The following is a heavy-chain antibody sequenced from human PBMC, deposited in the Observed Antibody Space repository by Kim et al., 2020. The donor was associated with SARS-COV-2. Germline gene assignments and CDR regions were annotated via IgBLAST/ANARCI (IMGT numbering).Heavy chain of an antibody. CDR3: ATLRGGYWSGGSCYSDYYDYCMDG. V-gene: IGHV3-9*01. D-gene: IGHD2-15*01. CDR1: GFTFDDYA. Sequence: GGSLRLSCAASGFTFDDYAMHWVRQAPGKGLEWVSGISWNSGSIGYADSVKGRFTISRDNAKNSLYLQMNSLRAEDTALYYCATLRGGYWSGGSCYSDYYDYCMDGWGQGTTVTVSS. CDR2: ISWNSGSI. J-gene: IGHJ6*02.